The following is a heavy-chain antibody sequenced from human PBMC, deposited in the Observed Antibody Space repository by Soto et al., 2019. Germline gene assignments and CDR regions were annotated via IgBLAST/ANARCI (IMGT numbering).Heavy chain of an antibody. CDR1: GGSISSGGYY. CDR2: IYYSGST. Sequence: SETLSLTCTVSGGSISSGGYYWSWIRQHPGKGLEWIGYIYYSGSTYYNPSLKGRVTISVDTSKNQSSLKLSSVTAADTAVYYCASVSSWYQNFDYWGHGTLVTVSS. CDR3: ASVSSWYQNFDY. V-gene: IGHV4-31*03. J-gene: IGHJ4*01. D-gene: IGHD6-13*01.